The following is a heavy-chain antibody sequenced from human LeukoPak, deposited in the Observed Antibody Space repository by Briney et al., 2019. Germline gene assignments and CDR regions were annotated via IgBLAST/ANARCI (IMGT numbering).Heavy chain of an antibody. J-gene: IGHJ4*02. Sequence: RGSLRLSCAASGFTFSALWMIWVRQAPGKGLEWVAKINPEGNIETYVDSVKGRFTIPRDNTKNSLYLQMNPLRAEDTAVYYCARDPRWRFDYWGQGTLVTVSS. CDR2: INPEGNIE. CDR3: ARDPRWRFDY. D-gene: IGHD3-16*02. CDR1: GFTFSALW. V-gene: IGHV3-7*04.